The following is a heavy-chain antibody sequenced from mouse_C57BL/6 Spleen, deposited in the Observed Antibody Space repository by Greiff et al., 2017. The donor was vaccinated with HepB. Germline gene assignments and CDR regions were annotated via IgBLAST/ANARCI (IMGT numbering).Heavy chain of an antibody. Sequence: VQLQQSGPELVKPGASVKISCKASGYTFTDYYMNWVKQSHGKSLEWIGDIIPNNGGTSYNQKFKGKATLTVDKSSSTAYMELRSLTSEDSAVYYCARREGYSNFYWYVDVWGTGTTVTVS. CDR1: GYTFTDYY. V-gene: IGHV1-26*01. D-gene: IGHD2-5*01. CDR3: ARREGYSNFYWYVDV. CDR2: IIPNNGGT. J-gene: IGHJ1*03.